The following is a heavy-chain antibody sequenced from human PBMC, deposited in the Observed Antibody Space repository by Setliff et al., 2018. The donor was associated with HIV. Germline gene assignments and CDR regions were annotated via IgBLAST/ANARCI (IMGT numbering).Heavy chain of an antibody. CDR1: GGSISSYY. D-gene: IGHD3-9*01. CDR3: ATLRGHYDILTGYYRPYYFDY. CDR2: IYPIGSPDYPSGNT. J-gene: IGHJ4*02. Sequence: ETLSLTCTVSGGSISSYYWSWIRQSPRKGLEWIGYIYPIGSPDYPSGNTVYNPSFRSRVTLSLDTSKNQFSLKLTSVTAADAAVYYCATLRGHYDILTGYYRPYYFDYWGQGTLVTVSS. V-gene: IGHV4-4*08.